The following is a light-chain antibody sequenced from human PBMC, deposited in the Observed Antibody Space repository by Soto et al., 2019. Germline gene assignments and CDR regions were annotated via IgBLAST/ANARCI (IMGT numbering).Light chain of an antibody. CDR2: EVS. CDR1: SSDVGGYNH. V-gene: IGLV2-14*01. Sequence: QSVLTQPASVSGSPGQSITISCTGTSSDVGGYNHVSWYQQHPGKAPKLMIYEVSSRPSGVPNRFSGSKSANTASLTISGLQAEDEADYYCSSYAGSNNFVFGTGTKLTVL. J-gene: IGLJ1*01. CDR3: SSYAGSNNFV.